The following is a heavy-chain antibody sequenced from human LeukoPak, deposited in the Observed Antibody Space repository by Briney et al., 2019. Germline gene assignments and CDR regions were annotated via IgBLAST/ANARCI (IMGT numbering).Heavy chain of an antibody. CDR1: GFTFSSYV. Sequence: GGSLRLSCAASGFTFSSYVMSWVRQAPGKGLEWVSAISGSDDSTYYADSVKGRFTISRDNSTNTLYLQMNSLRAEDTAVYYCAKDRRVGATARLFDYWGQGTLVTVSS. CDR3: AKDRRVGATARLFDY. J-gene: IGHJ4*02. D-gene: IGHD1-26*01. CDR2: ISGSDDST. V-gene: IGHV3-23*01.